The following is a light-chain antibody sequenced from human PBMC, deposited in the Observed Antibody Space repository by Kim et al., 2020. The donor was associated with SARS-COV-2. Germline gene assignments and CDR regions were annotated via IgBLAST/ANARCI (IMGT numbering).Light chain of an antibody. V-gene: IGLV7-46*01. Sequence: PGGTVTLTCGSRTGAVTSGHYPYWFQQKPGQAPMTLFYDTSNKHSWTPARFSGSLLGGKAALTLSGAQPEDEAEYYCLLSYSGARVFGGGTQLTVL. CDR1: TGAVTSGHY. J-gene: IGLJ2*01. CDR3: LLSYSGARV. CDR2: DTS.